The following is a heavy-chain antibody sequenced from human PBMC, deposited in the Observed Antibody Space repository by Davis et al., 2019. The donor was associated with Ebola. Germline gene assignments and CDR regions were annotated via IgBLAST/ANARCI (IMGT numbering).Heavy chain of an antibody. CDR3: ARSSIAPRGAFDN. CDR2: IYYSGST. CDR1: GGSISSYY. Sequence: SETLSLTCTVSGGSISSYYWSWIRQPPGKGLEWIGYIYYSGSTNYNPSLKSRVTISVDTSKNQFSLKLSSVTAADTAVYYCARSSIAPRGAFDNWGQGTMVTVSS. J-gene: IGHJ3*02. V-gene: IGHV4-59*01. D-gene: IGHD6-6*01.